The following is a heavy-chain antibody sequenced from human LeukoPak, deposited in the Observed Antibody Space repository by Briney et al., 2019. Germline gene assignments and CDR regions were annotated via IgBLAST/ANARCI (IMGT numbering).Heavy chain of an antibody. D-gene: IGHD4-17*01. CDR1: GFTFTNYR. CDR2: ISSTSGYI. J-gene: IGHJ3*02. Sequence: GGSLRLSCAASGFTFTNYRMTWVRQAPGKGLEWVSSISSTSGYIFYADSVQGRFTISRDNAKSSLYLQMNSLRAEDTAVYYCARENGDYAAAFDIWGQGTMVTVSS. CDR3: ARENGDYAAAFDI. V-gene: IGHV3-21*01.